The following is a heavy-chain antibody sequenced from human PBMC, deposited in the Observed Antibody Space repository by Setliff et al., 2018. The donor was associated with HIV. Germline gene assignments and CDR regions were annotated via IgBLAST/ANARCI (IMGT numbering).Heavy chain of an antibody. D-gene: IGHD2-2*01. CDR2: INPSGDST. CDR1: GYTFTSYD. V-gene: IGHV1-46*01. J-gene: IGHJ4*01. Sequence: GASVKVSCKASGYTFTSYDINWVRQATGQGLEWMGIINPSGDSTIYAQKFQGRITLTRDTSTGTVYMQLSSLSSDDTAVYYCARVYCSTTSCNDEYFYDYWGQGTLVTVSS. CDR3: ARVYCSTTSCNDEYFYDY.